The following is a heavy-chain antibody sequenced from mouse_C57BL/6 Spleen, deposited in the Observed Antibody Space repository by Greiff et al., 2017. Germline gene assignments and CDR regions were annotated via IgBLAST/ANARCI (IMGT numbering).Heavy chain of an antibody. V-gene: IGHV2-2*01. CDR3: AREGEYYDAMDY. CDR2: IWSGGST. J-gene: IGHJ4*01. CDR1: GFSLTSYG. D-gene: IGHD5-1*01. Sequence: QVQLQQSGPGLVQPSQSLSITCTVSGFSLTSYGVHWVRQSPGKGLEWLGVIWSGGSTDYNAAFISRLSISKDNSKSQVFFKMNSLQADETAIYYGAREGEYYDAMDYWGQGTSVTVSS.